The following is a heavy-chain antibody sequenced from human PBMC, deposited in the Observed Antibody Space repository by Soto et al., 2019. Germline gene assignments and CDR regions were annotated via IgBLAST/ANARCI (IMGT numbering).Heavy chain of an antibody. CDR3: VRTARQGAVAPHWFDR. CDR1: GASIRSTDYY. J-gene: IGHJ5*02. D-gene: IGHD2-21*02. Sequence: SETLSLTFTVSGASIRSTDYYWSWIRQAPGKGLEWIGYVYYTGSTYSNPSLMSRLTISVDTSKNQFSPKLTSVTAAETAVYYCVRTARQGAVAPHWFDRWGQGTQVTVSS. V-gene: IGHV4-30-4*01. CDR2: VYYTGST.